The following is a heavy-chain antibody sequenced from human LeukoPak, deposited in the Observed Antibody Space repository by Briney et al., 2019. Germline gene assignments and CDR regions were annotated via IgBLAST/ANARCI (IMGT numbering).Heavy chain of an antibody. D-gene: IGHD4-23*01. CDR1: GFTFDDYA. V-gene: IGHV3-9*01. J-gene: IGHJ4*02. Sequence: GGSLRLSCAASGFTFDDYAMHWVRQAPGKGLEWVSGISWNSGSIGYADSVKGRFTISRDNAKNSLYLQMNSLRAEDTASYYCAKDKSPEGCGDYGGFFDYWGQGTLVTVSS. CDR2: ISWNSGSI. CDR3: AKDKSPEGCGDYGGFFDY.